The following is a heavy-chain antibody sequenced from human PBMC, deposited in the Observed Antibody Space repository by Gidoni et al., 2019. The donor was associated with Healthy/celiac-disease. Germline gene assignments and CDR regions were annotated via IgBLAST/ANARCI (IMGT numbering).Heavy chain of an antibody. J-gene: IGHJ2*01. V-gene: IGHV1-8*03. CDR1: GYTFTTYD. CDR3: ARGRSGDSYGDPYWYFDL. Sequence: QVQLVQSGAEVKKPGASVKVSCQASGYTFTTYDINWVRQATGQGLEWMGWMNPNSGNTGYAKKVQGIVTITRNTAISTAYMELSSLRSEDTAVYYCARGRSGDSYGDPYWYFDLWGRGTLVTVSS. D-gene: IGHD5-18*01. CDR2: MNPNSGNT.